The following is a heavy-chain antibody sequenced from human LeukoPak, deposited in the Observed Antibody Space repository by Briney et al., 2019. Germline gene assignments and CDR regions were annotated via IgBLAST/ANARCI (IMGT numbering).Heavy chain of an antibody. CDR3: AREECSSTSCPDAFDI. Sequence: SETLSLTCAVYGGSFSNYHWSWIRQSPGKGLEWIGEINHSGSTNYNPSLKSRVTISVDTSKNQFSLKLSSVTAADTAVYYCAREECSSTSCPDAFDIWGQGTMVTVSS. CDR2: INHSGST. J-gene: IGHJ3*02. D-gene: IGHD2-2*01. V-gene: IGHV4-34*01. CDR1: GGSFSNYH.